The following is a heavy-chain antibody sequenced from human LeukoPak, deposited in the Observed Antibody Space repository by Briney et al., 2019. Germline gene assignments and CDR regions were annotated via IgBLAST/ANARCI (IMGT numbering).Heavy chain of an antibody. Sequence: ASVKASCKASGYTFTSYDINWLRQATGQGLEWMGWMNPNSGNTGYAQKFQGRVTMTRNTSISTAYMELSSLRSEDTAVYYCARGDVGQQLAIDYWGQGTLVTVSS. CDR3: ARGDVGQQLAIDY. CDR1: GYTFTSYD. V-gene: IGHV1-8*01. CDR2: MNPNSGNT. J-gene: IGHJ4*02. D-gene: IGHD6-13*01.